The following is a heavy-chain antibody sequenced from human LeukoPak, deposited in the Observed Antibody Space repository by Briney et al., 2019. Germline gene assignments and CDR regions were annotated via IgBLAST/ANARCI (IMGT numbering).Heavy chain of an antibody. CDR3: ARVASSGWPYYYYYGMDV. D-gene: IGHD6-19*01. Sequence: GGSLRLSCAASGFTFSSYWMSWVRQAPGKGLEWVANIKQDGSEKYYVDSVKGRFTISRDNAKNSLYLQMNSLRAEDTAVYYCARVASSGWPYYYYYGMDVWGQGTTVTVSS. CDR1: GFTFSSYW. CDR2: IKQDGSEK. V-gene: IGHV3-7*03. J-gene: IGHJ6*02.